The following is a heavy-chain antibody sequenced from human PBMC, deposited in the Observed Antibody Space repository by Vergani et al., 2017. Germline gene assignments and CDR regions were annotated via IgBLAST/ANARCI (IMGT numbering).Heavy chain of an antibody. V-gene: IGHV4-34*01. J-gene: IGHJ4*02. D-gene: IGHD3-22*01. CDR3: ARALQDSSGYYYVPYYFDY. CDR1: GGSFSGYY. CDR2: INHSGST. Sequence: QVQLQQWGAGLLKPSETLSLTCAVYGGSFSGYYWSWIRQPPGKGLEWIGEINHSGSTNYNPSLKSRVTISVDTSKNQFSLKLSSVTAADTAVYYCARALQDSSGYYYVPYYFDYWGQGTLVTVSS.